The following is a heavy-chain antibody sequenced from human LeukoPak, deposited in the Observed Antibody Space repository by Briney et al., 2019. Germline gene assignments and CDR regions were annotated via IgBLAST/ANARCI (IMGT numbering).Heavy chain of an antibody. D-gene: IGHD3-3*01. CDR2: MSAYNGNT. Sequence: ASVKVSCKGTGYTLTSYGISWVRQAPGQGLEWMGWMSAYNGNTNYAQKHQGRVTMTTHTSTSTAYMELRSLRSDDTAVYYCARESRIHYDFWSGYSPFDCWGQGTLVTVSS. CDR3: ARESRIHYDFWSGYSPFDC. CDR1: GYTLTSYG. V-gene: IGHV1-18*01. J-gene: IGHJ4*02.